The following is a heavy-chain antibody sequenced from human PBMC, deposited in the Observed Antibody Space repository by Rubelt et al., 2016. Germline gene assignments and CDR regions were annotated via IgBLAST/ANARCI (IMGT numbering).Heavy chain of an antibody. V-gene: IGHV4-61*01. J-gene: IGHJ4*02. CDR3: ARFRRGDDYNPHDY. CDR2: IHSRGST. D-gene: IGHD5-24*01. Sequence: QVQLQESGPGLVKPSETLSLTCTVSSFSISSGHYWGWVRQPPGKGLEWIAYIHSRGSTNASPSLKSRVTISMDTSKNQFSLTLKSVTAVDTAVYYCARFRRGDDYNPHDYWGQGALVTVSS. CDR1: SFSISSGHY.